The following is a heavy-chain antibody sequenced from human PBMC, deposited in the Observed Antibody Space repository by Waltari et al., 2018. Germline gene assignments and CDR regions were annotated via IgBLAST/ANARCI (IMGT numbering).Heavy chain of an antibody. CDR3: ARDKEEYSSSSGFDY. J-gene: IGHJ4*02. D-gene: IGHD6-6*01. V-gene: IGHV4-31*03. CDR1: GGSISSGGYY. Sequence: QVQLQESGPGLVKPSQTLSLTCTVSGGSISSGGYYWSWIRMHPGKGLEWIGYIYYSGSTYYNPSLKSRVTISVDTSKNQFSLKLSSVTAADTAVYYCARDKEEYSSSSGFDYWGQGTLVTVSS. CDR2: IYYSGST.